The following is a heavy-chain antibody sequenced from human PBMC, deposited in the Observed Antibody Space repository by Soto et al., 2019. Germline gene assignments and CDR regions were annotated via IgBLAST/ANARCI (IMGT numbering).Heavy chain of an antibody. CDR2: ISYDGSNK. D-gene: IGHD3-22*01. CDR1: GFTFSSYG. CDR3: AGLGGEDCYDSSGYSDPDY. J-gene: IGHJ4*02. Sequence: PGGSLRLSCAASGFTFSSYGMHWVRQAPGKGLEWVAVISYDGSNKYYADSVKGRFTISRDNSKNTLYLQMNSLRAEDTAVYYCAGLGGEDCYDSSGYSDPDYWGQGTLVTVSS. V-gene: IGHV3-30*03.